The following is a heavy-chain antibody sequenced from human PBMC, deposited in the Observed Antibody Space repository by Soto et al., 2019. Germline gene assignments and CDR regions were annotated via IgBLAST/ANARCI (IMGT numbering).Heavy chain of an antibody. V-gene: IGHV2-5*02. D-gene: IGHD3-3*02. CDR3: ALLENFYYGMDV. CDR2: IYWDDDK. CDR1: GFSLSTSGVG. Sequence: QITLKESGPTLVKPTQTLTLTCTFSGFSLSTSGVGVGWIRQPPGKALEWLALIYWDDDKRYSPSLKSRLTIXKXXSKNQVVLTMTNMDPVDTATYYCALLENFYYGMDVWGQGTTVTVSS. J-gene: IGHJ6*02.